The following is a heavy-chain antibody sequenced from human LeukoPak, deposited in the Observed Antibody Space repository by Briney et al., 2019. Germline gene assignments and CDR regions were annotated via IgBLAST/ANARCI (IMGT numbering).Heavy chain of an antibody. J-gene: IGHJ4*02. CDR2: ISGSGGSA. D-gene: IGHD4-17*01. V-gene: IGHV3-23*01. CDR1: GFTFSSYV. CDR3: ANDDYGEDFDY. Sequence: GGSLRLSCAASGFTFSSYVMSWVRQAPGKGLEWVSAISGSGGSAYYADSVKGRLTISRDNSKNTLYLQMNSLRAEDTAVYYCANDDYGEDFDYWGQGTLVTVSS.